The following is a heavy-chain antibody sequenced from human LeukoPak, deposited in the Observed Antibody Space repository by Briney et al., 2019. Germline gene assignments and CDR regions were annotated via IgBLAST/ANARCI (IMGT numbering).Heavy chain of an antibody. Sequence: GGSLRLSCAASGFTFSSHAMSWVRQSPGKGLEWVSAISGSGGSTYYADSVKGRFTISRDNFKNTLYLQMNSLRAEDTAVYYCAKGSAAGTRSYFDHWGQGTLVTVSS. CDR1: GFTFSSHA. CDR3: AKGSAAGTRSYFDH. V-gene: IGHV3-23*01. J-gene: IGHJ4*02. D-gene: IGHD6-13*01. CDR2: ISGSGGST.